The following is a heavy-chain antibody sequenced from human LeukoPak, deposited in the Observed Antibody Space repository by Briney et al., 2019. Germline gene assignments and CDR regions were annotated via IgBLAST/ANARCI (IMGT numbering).Heavy chain of an antibody. CDR2: ISAYNGNT. J-gene: IGHJ4*02. CDR1: GYTFTSYG. CDR3: ARDIPSGWPYGY. D-gene: IGHD6-19*01. Sequence: ASVKVSCKASGYTFTSYGISWVRQAPGQGLEWMGWISAYNGNTNYAQRLQGRVTMTTDTSTSTAYMELRSLRSDDTAVYYCARDIPSGWPYGYWGQGTLVTVSS. V-gene: IGHV1-18*01.